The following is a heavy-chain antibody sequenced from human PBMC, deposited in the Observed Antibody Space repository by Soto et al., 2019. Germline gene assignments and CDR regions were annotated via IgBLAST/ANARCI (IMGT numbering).Heavy chain of an antibody. V-gene: IGHV4-31*03. CDR2: IYYRGST. D-gene: IGHD3-22*01. CDR3: ARSYYDSSGGWYFDL. J-gene: IGHJ2*01. Sequence: QVQLQESGPGLVEPSQTLSLTCTVSGGSISSGGYYWSWIRQHPGQGLEWIGYIYYRGSTYYNPSLKGRVTISVDTSKNPFSLKLSSVTAADTAVYYCARSYYDSSGGWYFDLWGRGTLVTVSS. CDR1: GGSISSGGYY.